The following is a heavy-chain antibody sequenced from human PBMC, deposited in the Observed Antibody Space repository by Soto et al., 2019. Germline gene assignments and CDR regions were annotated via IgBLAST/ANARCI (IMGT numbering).Heavy chain of an antibody. CDR1: GGSISSYY. CDR3: ARIPTVVSDYYYYGMDV. D-gene: IGHD4-17*01. J-gene: IGHJ6*02. CDR2: IYYSGST. Sequence: PSETLSLTCTVSGGSISSYYWSWIRQPPGKGLEWIGYIYYSGSTNYNPSLKSRVTISVATSKNQSSLKLSSVTAADTAVYYCARIPTVVSDYYYYGMDVWGQGTTVTVSS. V-gene: IGHV4-59*01.